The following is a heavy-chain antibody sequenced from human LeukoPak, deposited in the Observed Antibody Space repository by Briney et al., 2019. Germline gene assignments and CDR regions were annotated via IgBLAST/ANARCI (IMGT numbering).Heavy chain of an antibody. CDR2: IKQDGSEK. D-gene: IGHD3-22*01. J-gene: IGHJ4*02. CDR3: ARDEDSDFDY. Sequence: PGGSLRLSCAASGFTFSSYSMNWVRQAPGKGLEWVANIKQDGSEKYYVDSVKGRFTISRDNAKNSLYLQMNSLRAEDTAVYYCARDEDSDFDYWGQGTLVTVSS. CDR1: GFTFSSYS. V-gene: IGHV3-7*01.